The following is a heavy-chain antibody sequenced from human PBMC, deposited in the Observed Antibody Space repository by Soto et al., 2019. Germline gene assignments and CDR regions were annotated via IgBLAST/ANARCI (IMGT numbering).Heavy chain of an antibody. J-gene: IGHJ6*03. D-gene: IGHD1-1*01. V-gene: IGHV3-53*04. Sequence: EVQLVESGGDLVQPGGSLRLSCAASGFIVTSNYMSWVRQAPGKGPEWVSVICVGGSKYYADYMKGRFSISRHNSKKTLHLQMNSLTHEDTAVYYCATRNGELEPFRPDYYMDVWGKGTTVTVSS. CDR3: ATRNGELEPFRPDYYMDV. CDR2: ICVGGSK. CDR1: GFIVTSNY.